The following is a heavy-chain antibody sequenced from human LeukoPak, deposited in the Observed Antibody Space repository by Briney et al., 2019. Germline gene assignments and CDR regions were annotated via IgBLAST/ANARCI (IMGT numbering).Heavy chain of an antibody. CDR1: GGSISSYY. J-gene: IGHJ4*02. V-gene: IGHV4-4*07. CDR3: ARLGHCSSGACVFDY. D-gene: IGHD2-15*01. Sequence: SETLSLTCTVSGGSISSYYWSWIRQPAGKGLEWIGRIYTSGSTNYNPSLKSRVTMSVDTSKNQFPLKLSSVTAADTAVYYCARLGHCSSGACVFDYWGQGTLVTVSS. CDR2: IYTSGST.